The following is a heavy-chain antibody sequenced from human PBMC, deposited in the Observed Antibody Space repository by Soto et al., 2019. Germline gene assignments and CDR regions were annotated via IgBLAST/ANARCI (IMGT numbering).Heavy chain of an antibody. CDR3: ARGAGPYCSGGSCSHYMDV. D-gene: IGHD2-15*01. J-gene: IGHJ6*03. CDR2: IVVGSGNT. Sequence: GASVKVSCKASGFTFTSSAMQWVRQARGQRLEWIGWIVVGSGNTNYAQKFQERVTITRDMSTSTAYMELSSLRSEDTAVYYCARGAGPYCSGGSCSHYMDVWGKGTTVTVSS. V-gene: IGHV1-58*02. CDR1: GFTFTSSA.